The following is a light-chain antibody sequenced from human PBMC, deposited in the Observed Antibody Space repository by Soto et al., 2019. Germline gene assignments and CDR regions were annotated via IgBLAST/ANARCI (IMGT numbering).Light chain of an antibody. V-gene: IGKV3-20*01. CDR3: HEYGASRLTVSSPLP. J-gene: IGKJ4*01. CDR2: GAS. Sequence: ENVLTQSPGTLSLSPGERATLSCRASQTVTGDYLAWYQQKPGQAPRLLVYGASSRATGSPDRFSGRGFGEDFTHVIAGLELGGSGVYFCHEYGASRLTVSSPLPFGGGNKVGIK. CDR1: QTVTGDY.